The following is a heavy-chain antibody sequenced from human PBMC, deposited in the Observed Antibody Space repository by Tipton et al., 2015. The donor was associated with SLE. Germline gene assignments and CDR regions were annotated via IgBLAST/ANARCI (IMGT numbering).Heavy chain of an antibody. V-gene: IGHV1-18*01. CDR1: GGTFSSYA. Sequence: QLVQSGAEVKKPGSSVKVSCKASGGTFSSYAISWVRQAPGQGLEWMGWISAYNGNTNYAQKLQGRVTMTTDTSTSTAYMELRSLRSDDTAVYYCARGGPQTGVWYFDLWGRGTLVTVSS. CDR3: ARGGPQTGVWYFDL. D-gene: IGHD7-27*01. CDR2: ISAYNGNT. J-gene: IGHJ2*01.